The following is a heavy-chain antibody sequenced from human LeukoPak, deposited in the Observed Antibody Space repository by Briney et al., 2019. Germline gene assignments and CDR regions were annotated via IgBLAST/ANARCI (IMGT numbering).Heavy chain of an antibody. Sequence: PGGSLRLSCAASGFTFSSYYMHWVRQAPGKGLEWVSSISGSSSYIYFAESLKGRFTISRDNAKNSLYLQMNSLRAEDTAVYYCARDRMMDYYYYYYMDVWGKGTTVTVSS. CDR3: ARDRMMDYYYYYYMDV. CDR1: GFTFSSYY. J-gene: IGHJ6*03. CDR2: ISGSSSYI. V-gene: IGHV3-21*01. D-gene: IGHD2-15*01.